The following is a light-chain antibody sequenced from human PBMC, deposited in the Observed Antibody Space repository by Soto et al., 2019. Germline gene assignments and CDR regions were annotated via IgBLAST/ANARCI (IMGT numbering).Light chain of an antibody. J-gene: IGLJ3*02. CDR1: SSDVGSYNR. V-gene: IGLV2-18*01. CDR2: EVS. Sequence: QSALTQPPSVSGSPGQSVTISCTGTSSDVGSYNRVSWYQQPPGKAPKLMIYEVSNRPSGVPDRFSGSKSGNTASLTISGLQAEDEADYYCSLYTSSSLWVFGGGTKLTVL. CDR3: SLYTSSSLWV.